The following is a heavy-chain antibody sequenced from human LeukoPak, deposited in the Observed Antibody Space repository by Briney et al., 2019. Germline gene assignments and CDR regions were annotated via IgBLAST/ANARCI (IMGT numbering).Heavy chain of an antibody. J-gene: IGHJ3*02. CDR1: GFTFSNYG. D-gene: IGHD1-26*01. Sequence: PGGTLRLSCAASGFTFSNYGMSWVRQAPGKGLEWVSGISGSGGSTYYADSVKGRFTIPRDNSKNTLFLQMNSLRAEDRAVYYCAKDWELLDDAFDIWGQGTMVTVSS. CDR2: ISGSGGST. V-gene: IGHV3-23*01. CDR3: AKDWELLDDAFDI.